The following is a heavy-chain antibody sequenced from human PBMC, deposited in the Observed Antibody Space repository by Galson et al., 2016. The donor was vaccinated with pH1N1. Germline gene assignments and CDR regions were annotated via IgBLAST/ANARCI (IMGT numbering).Heavy chain of an antibody. J-gene: IGHJ4*02. CDR2: IKQDGSEK. D-gene: IGHD1-14*01. Sequence: SLRPSCAASGFTFSSYWKSWVRQAPGKGLEWVANIKQDGSEKYYVDSVKGRFTISRDNAKKSLYLQMNSLRAEDTAVYFCVGPLGNPPGYWGQGTLVTVSS. CDR1: GFTFSSYW. V-gene: IGHV3-7*01. CDR3: VGPLGNPPGY.